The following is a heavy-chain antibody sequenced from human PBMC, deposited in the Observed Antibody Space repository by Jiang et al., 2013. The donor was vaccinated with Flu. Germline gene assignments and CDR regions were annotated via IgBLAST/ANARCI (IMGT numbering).Heavy chain of an antibody. CDR1: GGSFNFYY. Sequence: LLKPSETLSLTCGVNGGSFNFYYWSWIRQAPGKGLEWIGEIDHRGSTNYSPSLNSRVTISADTSKSQFSLKLNSVTAADTAVYYCARLSRISMIEVVITETTAFDIWGQGTMVTVSS. CDR3: ARLSRISMIEVVITETTAFDI. D-gene: IGHD3-22*01. J-gene: IGHJ3*02. V-gene: IGHV4-34*01. CDR2: IDHRGST.